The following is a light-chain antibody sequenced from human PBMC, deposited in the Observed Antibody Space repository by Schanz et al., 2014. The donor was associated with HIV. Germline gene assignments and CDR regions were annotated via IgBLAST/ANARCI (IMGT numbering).Light chain of an antibody. CDR1: QSVSSQ. V-gene: IGKV3-15*01. J-gene: IGKJ1*01. CDR3: QQLSSYPWT. Sequence: EVVMTQSPATLSVSPGERATLSCRASQSVSSQLAWYQQRPGQAPRLLIYGTSTRATGIPARFSGSGSGTEFTLTISSLQSEDFAIYYCQQLSSYPWTFGQGTKVEIK. CDR2: GTS.